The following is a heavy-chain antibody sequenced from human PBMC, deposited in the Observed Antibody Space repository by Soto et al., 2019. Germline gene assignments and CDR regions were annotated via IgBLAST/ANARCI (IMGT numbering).Heavy chain of an antibody. CDR2: ISSSSSYI. CDR1: GFTFSSYS. D-gene: IGHD1-1*01. Sequence: GGSLRLSCAASGFTFSSYSMNWVRQAPGKGLEWVSSISSSSSYIYYADSVKGRFTISRDNAKNSLYLQMNSLRAEDTAVYYCARANSEYPRGLGPSNDAFDIWGQGTMVTVSS. V-gene: IGHV3-21*01. CDR3: ARANSEYPRGLGPSNDAFDI. J-gene: IGHJ3*02.